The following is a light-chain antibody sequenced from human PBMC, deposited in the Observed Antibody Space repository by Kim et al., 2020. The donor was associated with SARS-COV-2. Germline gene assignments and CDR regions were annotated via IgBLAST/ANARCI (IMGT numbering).Light chain of an antibody. CDR1: KLGDKY. J-gene: IGLJ1*01. CDR3: QACDSSIYV. Sequence: VSPDQTARIPCSGDKLGDKYASWYQQKPGQSPVVVIFRDNRRPSGIPERFSGSNSGNTATLTISGTQAMDEADYYCQACDSSIYVFGTGTKVTVL. V-gene: IGLV3-1*01. CDR2: RDN.